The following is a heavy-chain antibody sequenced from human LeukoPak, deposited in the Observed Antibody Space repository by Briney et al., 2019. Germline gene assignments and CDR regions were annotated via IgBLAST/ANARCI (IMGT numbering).Heavy chain of an antibody. Sequence: SETLSLTCTVSGGSISSYYWSWIRQPPGKGLERIGYIYYSGSTNYNPSLKSRVTISVDTSKNQFSLKLSSVTAADTAVYYCARDLRGYSGYVPRFEPWGQGTLVTVSS. J-gene: IGHJ5*02. CDR1: GGSISSYY. CDR2: IYYSGST. CDR3: ARDLRGYSGYVPRFEP. V-gene: IGHV4-59*01. D-gene: IGHD5-12*01.